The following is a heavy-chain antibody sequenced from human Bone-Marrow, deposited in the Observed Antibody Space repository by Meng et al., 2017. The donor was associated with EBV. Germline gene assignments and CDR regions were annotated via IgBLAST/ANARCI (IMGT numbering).Heavy chain of an antibody. J-gene: IGHJ4*02. V-gene: IGHV4-34*01. CDR2: INHGGNA. Sequence: WGAGGVRGSESRWRRWGGGGGGGGGCGGRGIRQSPGEGLEWIGEINHGGNADYNPSLKSRVTISVDTSKNHFSLKLSSVTAADTAVYYCARGVWDHWGQGILVTVSS. CDR1: GGGGGGCG. CDR3: ARGVWDH. D-gene: IGHD1-26*01.